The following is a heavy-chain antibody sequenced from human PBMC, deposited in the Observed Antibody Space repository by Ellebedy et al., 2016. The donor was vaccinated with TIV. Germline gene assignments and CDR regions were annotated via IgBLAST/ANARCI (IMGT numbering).Heavy chain of an antibody. CDR2: IYYSGST. J-gene: IGHJ6*02. Sequence: SETLSLTXTVSGGSISSYYWSWIRQPPGKGLEWIGYIYYSGSTYYNPSLKSRVTISVDTSKNQFSLKLSSVTAADTAVYYCARAYSNPPYYYYGMDVWGQGTTVTVSS. V-gene: IGHV4-59*12. CDR3: ARAYSNPPYYYYGMDV. D-gene: IGHD4-11*01. CDR1: GGSISSYY.